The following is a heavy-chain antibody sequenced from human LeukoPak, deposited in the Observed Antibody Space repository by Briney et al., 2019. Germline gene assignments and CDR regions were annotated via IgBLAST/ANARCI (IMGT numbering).Heavy chain of an antibody. CDR2: IKQDESEK. Sequence: PGGSLRLSCAASGFTFSSYWMSWVRQAPGKGLEWVANIKQDESEKYYVDSVKGRFTISRDNAKNSLYLQMNSLRAEDTAVYYCARVGYCSTTSCYWRAFDCWGQGTLVTVSS. CDR1: GFTFSSYW. J-gene: IGHJ4*02. CDR3: ARVGYCSTTSCYWRAFDC. D-gene: IGHD2-2*01. V-gene: IGHV3-7*01.